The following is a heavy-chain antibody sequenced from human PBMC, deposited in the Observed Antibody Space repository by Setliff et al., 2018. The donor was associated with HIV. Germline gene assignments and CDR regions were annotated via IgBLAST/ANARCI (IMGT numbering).Heavy chain of an antibody. J-gene: IGHJ4*02. CDR1: GGSFSNYY. Sequence: SETLSLTCAVYGGSFSNYYWFWIRQSPGKGLEWIGEIYHTGTTTYNPSLKTRVSISVDKSKNQFSLRVTSVTVGDTAVYYCVAGGAPMYQFDYWGQGTLVTVSS. CDR2: IYHTGTT. V-gene: IGHV4-34*01. D-gene: IGHD2-2*01. CDR3: VAGGAPMYQFDY.